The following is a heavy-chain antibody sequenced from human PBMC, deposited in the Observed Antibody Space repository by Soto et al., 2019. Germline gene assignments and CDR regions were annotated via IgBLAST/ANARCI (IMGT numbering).Heavy chain of an antibody. CDR1: GDTFSSNS. J-gene: IGHJ4*02. D-gene: IGHD2-15*01. V-gene: IGHV1-69*02. CDR2: IIPMLGII. Sequence: QGHLVQSGTEVKKPGSSVKVSCKASGDTFSSNSINWVRQAPGQGLEWMGRIIPMLGIINYAQKFQGRVTISADKSTTTVYVELSSLTSEDTAVYYCARGISEYCSGSTCYSYYFDHWGPGTLVTVSS. CDR3: ARGISEYCSGSTCYSYYFDH.